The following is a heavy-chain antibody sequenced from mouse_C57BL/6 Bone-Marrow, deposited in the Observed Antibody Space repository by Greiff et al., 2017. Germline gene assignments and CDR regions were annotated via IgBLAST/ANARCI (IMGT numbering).Heavy chain of an antibody. CDR2: INPSTGGT. J-gene: IGHJ1*03. CDR1: GYSFTGYY. V-gene: IGHV1-42*01. CDR3: ARGDYDWYFDV. D-gene: IGHD2-4*01. Sequence: EVQLMESGPELVKPGASVKISCKASGYSFTGYYMNWVKQSPEKSLEWIGEINPSTGGTTYNQKFKDKATLTVDKSSSTAYMQLKSLTSEDSAVYYCARGDYDWYFDVWGTGTTVTVSS.